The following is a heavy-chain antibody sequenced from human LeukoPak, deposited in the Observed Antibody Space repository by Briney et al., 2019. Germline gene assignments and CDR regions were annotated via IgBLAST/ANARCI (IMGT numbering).Heavy chain of an antibody. CDR3: AREIMGGTFDY. Sequence: PGGPLRLSCAASGFTFTTYSMNWVRQAPGKGLEWVSSITSSSDSKYYADSIKGRFTISRDNARNSLHLQINSLRAEDTALYYCAREIMGGTFDYWGQGALVTVSS. CDR2: ITSSSDSK. D-gene: IGHD1-26*01. V-gene: IGHV3-21*01. CDR1: GFTFTTYS. J-gene: IGHJ4*02.